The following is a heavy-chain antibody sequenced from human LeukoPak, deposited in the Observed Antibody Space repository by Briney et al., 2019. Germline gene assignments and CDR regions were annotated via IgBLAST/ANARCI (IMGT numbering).Heavy chain of an antibody. J-gene: IGHJ4*02. V-gene: IGHV3-48*03. CDR2: ISRGGSDI. Sequence: PGGSLRLSCAASGFTSSNYEMNWVRQAPGQGLEWVSYISRGGSDIYYADSVKGRFTISSDNAKNSVYLQMNSPRAEDTAVYYCARAQLLRLENFLDYWGQGTLVTVSS. D-gene: IGHD4-23*01. CDR1: GFTSSNYE. CDR3: ARAQLLRLENFLDY.